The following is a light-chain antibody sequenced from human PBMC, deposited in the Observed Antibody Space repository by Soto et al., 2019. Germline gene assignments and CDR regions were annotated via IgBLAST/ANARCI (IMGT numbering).Light chain of an antibody. J-gene: IGKJ1*01. V-gene: IGKV1-5*03. CDR3: QQYNSYSRT. Sequence: DIQMTQSPSTLPASVGDRVTITCRASQSISSWLAWYQQKPGKAPTLLIYKASSFEHGVPSRCSGSGSGPEFTLTIISLQPDDLPAYDCQQYNSYSRTFGQGTKVEIK. CDR2: KAS. CDR1: QSISSW.